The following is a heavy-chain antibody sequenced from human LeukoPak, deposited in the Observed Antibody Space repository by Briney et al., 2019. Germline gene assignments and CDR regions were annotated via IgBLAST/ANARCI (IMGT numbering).Heavy chain of an antibody. Sequence: PSETLSLTCAVYGGSFSGYYWSWIRQPPGKGLEWIGEINHSGSTNYNPSLKSRVTISVDTSKNQFSLKLSSVTAADTAVYYCARDQEGPWFDPWGQGTLVTVSS. V-gene: IGHV4-34*01. CDR2: INHSGST. J-gene: IGHJ5*02. CDR1: GGSFSGYY. CDR3: ARDQEGPWFDP.